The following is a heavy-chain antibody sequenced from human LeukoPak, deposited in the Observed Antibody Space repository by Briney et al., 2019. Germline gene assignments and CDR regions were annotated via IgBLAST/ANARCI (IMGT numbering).Heavy chain of an antibody. D-gene: IGHD3-10*01. CDR3: ARDSSLLWFGEPKPGNAFDI. CDR1: GDSVSSNSAA. Sequence: SQTLSLTCAISGDSVSSNSAAWNWIRQSPSRGLEWLGRTYYRSKWYNDYAVSVKSRITINPDTSKNQFSLQLNSVTPEDTAVYYCARDSSLLWFGEPKPGNAFDIWGQGTMVTVSS. CDR2: TYYRSKWYN. J-gene: IGHJ3*02. V-gene: IGHV6-1*01.